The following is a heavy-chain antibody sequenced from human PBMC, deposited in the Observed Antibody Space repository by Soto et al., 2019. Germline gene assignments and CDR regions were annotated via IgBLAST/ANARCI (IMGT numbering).Heavy chain of an antibody. Sequence: ASVKVSCKASGGTFSSYAISWVRQAPGQGLEWMGWISAYNGTTNYAQKLQGRVTMTTDTSTSTAYMELRSLRSDDTAVYYCARVGSENSPVSWFDPWGQGTLVTVSS. CDR3: ARVGSENSPVSWFDP. D-gene: IGHD1-1*01. J-gene: IGHJ5*02. CDR2: ISAYNGTT. CDR1: GGTFSSYA. V-gene: IGHV1-18*01.